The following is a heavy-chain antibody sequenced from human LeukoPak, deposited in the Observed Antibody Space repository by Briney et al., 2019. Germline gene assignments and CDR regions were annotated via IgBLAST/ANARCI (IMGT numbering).Heavy chain of an antibody. Sequence: GGSLRLSCAASGFTFSDYYMSWIRQAPGKGLEWVPHINTGSSYTNYADSVKGRFTISRDNAKNSLYLQMNSLRAEDTAVFYCARLAKGRLFDYWGQGTLVTVSS. CDR3: ARLAKGRLFDY. V-gene: IGHV3-11*03. CDR1: GFTFSDYY. J-gene: IGHJ4*02. CDR2: INTGSSYT. D-gene: IGHD6-25*01.